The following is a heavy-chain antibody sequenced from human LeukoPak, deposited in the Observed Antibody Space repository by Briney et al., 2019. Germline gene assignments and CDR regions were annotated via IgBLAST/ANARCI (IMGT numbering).Heavy chain of an antibody. J-gene: IGHJ4*02. D-gene: IGHD1-26*01. V-gene: IGHV3-15*01. CDR3: TTDPTGRSYLAWYFDY. CDR1: GFTFSNAW. Sequence: GGSLRLSCAASGFTFSNAWMSWVRQAQGKGLEWVGRIKSKTDGGTTDYAAPVKGRFTISRDDPKNTLYLQMNSLKTEDTAVYYCTTDPTGRSYLAWYFDYWGQGTLVTVSS. CDR2: IKSKTDGGTT.